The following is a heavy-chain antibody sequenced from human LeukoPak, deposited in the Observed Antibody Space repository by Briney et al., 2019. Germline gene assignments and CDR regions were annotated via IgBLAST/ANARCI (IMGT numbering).Heavy chain of an antibody. V-gene: IGHV1-2*02. CDR3: ARVLLRFLEWDYYYYGMDV. CDR2: INPNSGGT. Sequence: ASVKVSCKASGYTFTSYDINWVRQATGQGLEWMGWINPNSGGTNYAQKFQGRVTMTRDTSISTAYMELSRLRSDDTAVYYCARVLLRFLEWDYYYYGMDVWGQGTTVTVSS. CDR1: GYTFTSYD. D-gene: IGHD3-3*01. J-gene: IGHJ6*02.